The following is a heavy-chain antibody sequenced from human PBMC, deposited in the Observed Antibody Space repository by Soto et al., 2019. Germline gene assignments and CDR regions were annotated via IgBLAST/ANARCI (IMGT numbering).Heavy chain of an antibody. CDR3: AKEGESFYYDSSGYYYDY. V-gene: IGHV3-23*01. Sequence: GGSLRLSCAASGFTFSSYAMSWVRQAPGKGLEWVSAISGSGGSTYYADSVKGRYTISRDNSKNTLYLQMNSRRAEDTDVYYCAKEGESFYYDSSGYYYDYWGQGTLVTVSS. D-gene: IGHD3-22*01. CDR2: ISGSGGST. J-gene: IGHJ4*02. CDR1: GFTFSSYA.